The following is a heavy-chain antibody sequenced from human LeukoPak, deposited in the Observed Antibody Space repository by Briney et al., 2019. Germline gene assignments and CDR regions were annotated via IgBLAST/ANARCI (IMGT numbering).Heavy chain of an antibody. D-gene: IGHD2-15*01. CDR2: INHSGST. CDR1: GGSFSGCY. J-gene: IGHJ4*02. CDR3: AREISGRYYFDY. V-gene: IGHV4-34*01. Sequence: SETLSLTCAVYGGSFSGCYWSWIRQPPGKGLEWIGEINHSGSTNYNPSLKSRVTISVDTSKNQFSLKLSSVTAADTAVYYCAREISGRYYFDYWGQGTLVTVSS.